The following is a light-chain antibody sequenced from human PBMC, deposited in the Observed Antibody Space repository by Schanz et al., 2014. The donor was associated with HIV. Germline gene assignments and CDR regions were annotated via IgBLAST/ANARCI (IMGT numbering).Light chain of an antibody. J-gene: IGLJ2*01. Sequence: QSVLTQPASVSGSPGQSITISCTGTSSDIGGYKYLSWYQHHPGKAPKLLIFDVDNRPSGVSNRFSGSKSGYTASLTISGLQADDEADYYCSSYTTSSTLVFGGGTKLTVL. CDR2: DVD. V-gene: IGLV2-14*03. CDR1: SSDIGGYKY. CDR3: SSYTTSSTLV.